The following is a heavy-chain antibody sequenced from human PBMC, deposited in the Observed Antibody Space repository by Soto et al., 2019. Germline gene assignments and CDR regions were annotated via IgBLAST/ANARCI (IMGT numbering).Heavy chain of an antibody. J-gene: IGHJ4*02. CDR1: GYTFTSYD. V-gene: IGHV1-18*01. CDR2: ISAYNGNT. Sequence: GASVKVSCKASGYTFTSYDINWVRQATGQGLEWMGWISAYNGNTKYAQKLQGRVTMTTDTSTSTAYMELRSLRSDDTAVYYCAREPNYFDYWGQGTLVTVSS. CDR3: AREPNYFDY.